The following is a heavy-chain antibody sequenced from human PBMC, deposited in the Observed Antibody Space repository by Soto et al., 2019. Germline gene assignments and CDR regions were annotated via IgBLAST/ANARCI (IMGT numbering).Heavy chain of an antibody. V-gene: IGHV4-34*01. D-gene: IGHD4-17*01. J-gene: IGHJ6*03. CDR3: ARTRRTETTFYYSSYTDV. CDR1: GGSFSGYY. Sequence: TSETLSLTCAVYGGSFSGYYWSWIRQPPGKGLEWIGEINHSGRINYNPSLKSRVTISLDTSKNQFSLKLSSVTAADTAVYYCARTRRTETTFYYSSYTDVWGKGTTVTVSS. CDR2: INHSGRI.